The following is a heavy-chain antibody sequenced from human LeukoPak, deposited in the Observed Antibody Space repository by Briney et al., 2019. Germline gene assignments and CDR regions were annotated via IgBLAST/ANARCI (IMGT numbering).Heavy chain of an antibody. J-gene: IGHJ5*02. CDR3: ARVNFRDYRGYTWFEP. Sequence: GRSLRLSCKGSGVTFSDCAVTWFRQTPGKGLEWVGFVRTKTHGGAPETAASVRGRFNVSGDDSAGIAYLQMTSLRTEDTAMYYCARVNFRDYRGYTWFEPWGQGTLVTVSS. CDR1: GVTFSDCA. D-gene: IGHD3-10*01. CDR2: VRTKTHGGAP. V-gene: IGHV3-49*03.